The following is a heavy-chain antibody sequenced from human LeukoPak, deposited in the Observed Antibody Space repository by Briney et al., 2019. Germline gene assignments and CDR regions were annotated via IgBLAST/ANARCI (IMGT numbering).Heavy chain of an antibody. Sequence: GGSLRLSCAASGFNFSSYWMSWVRQAPGKGLEWVANIKQDGSETYYVDSVKGRFTISRDNAKNSLYLQMNSLGAEDTAIHYCASDWYLDYWGQGALVIVSS. CDR2: IKQDGSET. J-gene: IGHJ4*02. V-gene: IGHV3-7*01. D-gene: IGHD6-13*01. CDR1: GFNFSSYW. CDR3: ASDWYLDY.